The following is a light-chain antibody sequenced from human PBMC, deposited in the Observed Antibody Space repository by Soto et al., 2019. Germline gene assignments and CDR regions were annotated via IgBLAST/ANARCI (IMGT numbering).Light chain of an antibody. CDR3: SSYTSDSSLV. Sequence: QSVLTQPASVSGSPGQSITISCTGTRSDVGGYDYVYWYQQHPGKAPKILIFEVSHRPSGVSNRFSASKSGNTASLTISGLQAEDEADYYCSSYTSDSSLVFGGGTKVTVL. V-gene: IGLV2-14*01. CDR1: RSDVGGYDY. CDR2: EVS. J-gene: IGLJ3*02.